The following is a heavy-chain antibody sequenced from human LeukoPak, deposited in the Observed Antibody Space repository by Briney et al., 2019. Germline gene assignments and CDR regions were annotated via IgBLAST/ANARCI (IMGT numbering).Heavy chain of an antibody. CDR2: ISGSGGST. CDR3: AKDAQGLVRGGIYFDF. CDR1: GFTFSSYA. V-gene: IGHV3-23*01. J-gene: IGHJ4*02. Sequence: GGSLRLSCAASGFTFSSYAMSWVRQAPGKGLEWVSAISGSGGSTYYADSVKGRFTISRDNSKNTLYLQTNSLRAEDTALYYCAKDAQGLVRGGIYFDFWGQGSLVTVSS. D-gene: IGHD6-19*01.